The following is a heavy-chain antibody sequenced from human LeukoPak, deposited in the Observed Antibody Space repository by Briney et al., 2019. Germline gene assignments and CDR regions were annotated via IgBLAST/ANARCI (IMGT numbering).Heavy chain of an antibody. CDR2: IYYSGST. V-gene: IGHV4-59*01. D-gene: IGHD3-22*01. J-gene: IGHJ4*02. Sequence: SETLSLTCSVSGGSISNYYWSWIRQPPGKGLEWIGYIYYSGSTNYNPSLKSRVTISVDTSKNQFSLKLSFVTAADTAVYYCARPYYYDSSGYYYDYWGQGTLVTVSS. CDR3: ARPYYYDSSGYYYDY. CDR1: GGSISNYY.